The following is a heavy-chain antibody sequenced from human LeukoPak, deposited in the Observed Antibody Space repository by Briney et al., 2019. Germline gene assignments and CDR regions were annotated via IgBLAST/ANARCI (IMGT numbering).Heavy chain of an antibody. CDR3: AKVAKYYYGPETYFFFEH. Sequence: SETLSLTCTVYDTSIYTYYSSWIRQPAGKGLEWIGHIYATGTTNYNPSLNSRVTMSIDTPKNQFSLNLRSVTAADTAVYYCAKVAKYYYGPETYFFFEHWGQGTLVTVSS. CDR1: DTSIYTYY. CDR2: IYATGTT. V-gene: IGHV4-4*07. D-gene: IGHD3-10*01. J-gene: IGHJ4*02.